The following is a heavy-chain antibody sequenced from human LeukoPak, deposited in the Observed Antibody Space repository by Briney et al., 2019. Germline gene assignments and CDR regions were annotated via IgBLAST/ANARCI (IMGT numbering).Heavy chain of an antibody. CDR2: TYYRSKWYN. CDR3: ASNYYDTGGSTGWFDP. V-gene: IGHV6-1*01. D-gene: IGHD3-22*01. J-gene: IGHJ5*02. CDR1: GDSVSNNSAA. Sequence: SQTLSLTCAISGDSVSNNSAAWNWIRQSPSGGLEWLGRTYYRSKWYNDYAVSVKSRIIINSDTSKNQFSLQLNSVTPEDTAVYYCASNYYDTGGSTGWFDPWGQGTLVTVSS.